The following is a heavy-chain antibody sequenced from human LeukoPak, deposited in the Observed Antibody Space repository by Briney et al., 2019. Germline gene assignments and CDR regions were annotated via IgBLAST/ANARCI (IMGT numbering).Heavy chain of an antibody. J-gene: IGHJ4*02. CDR1: GYSFTSYW. V-gene: IGHV5-51*01. CDR3: ARLRGSGYDRFDY. CDR2: ISPGDSKT. D-gene: IGHD5-12*01. Sequence: KVSCKCSGYSFTSYWIGWVRQMPGKGLEWMGIISPGDSKTIYSPSFQGQVTISADKSIGTAYLQWSSLKASGTAMYYCARLRGSGYDRFDYWGQGTLVTVSS.